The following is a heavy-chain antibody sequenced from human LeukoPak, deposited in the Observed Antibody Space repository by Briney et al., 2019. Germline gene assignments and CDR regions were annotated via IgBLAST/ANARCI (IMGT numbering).Heavy chain of an antibody. Sequence: SVKVSRKASGFTFTSSAVQWVRQARGQRLEWIGWIVVGSGNTNYAQKFQERVTMTRDTSISTAYMELSRLRSDDTAVYYCARGDIVVLPAGIPHNWFDPWGQGTLVTVSS. D-gene: IGHD2-2*02. CDR1: GFTFTSSA. V-gene: IGHV1-58*01. CDR3: ARGDIVVLPAGIPHNWFDP. CDR2: IVVGSGNT. J-gene: IGHJ5*02.